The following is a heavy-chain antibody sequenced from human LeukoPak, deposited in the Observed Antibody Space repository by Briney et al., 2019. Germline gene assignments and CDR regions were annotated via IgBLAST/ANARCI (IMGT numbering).Heavy chain of an antibody. CDR1: GGSISSGDYY. D-gene: IGHD1-26*01. CDR2: IYYSGST. J-gene: IGHJ3*02. Sequence: SETLSLTCTVSGGSISSGDYYWSWIRQPPGKGLEWIGYIYYSGSTYYNPSLKSRVTISVDTSKNQFSLKLSSVTAADTAVYYCARGGSYRRGAFDIWGQGTMVTVSS. V-gene: IGHV4-30-4*01. CDR3: ARGGSYRRGAFDI.